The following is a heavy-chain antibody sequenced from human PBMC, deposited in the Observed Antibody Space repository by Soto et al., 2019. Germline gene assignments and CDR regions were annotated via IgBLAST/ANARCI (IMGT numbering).Heavy chain of an antibody. Sequence: GGSQRLSSTASGFTFRSYSRNWVRQAPGKGLEWVSSISSSSSYIYYADSVKGRFTISRDNAKNSLYLQMNSLRAEDTAVYYCARDGSLRGFDYWGQGTLVTVSS. CDR1: GFTFRSYS. V-gene: IGHV3-21*01. CDR3: ARDGSLRGFDY. CDR2: ISSSSSYI. D-gene: IGHD4-17*01. J-gene: IGHJ4*02.